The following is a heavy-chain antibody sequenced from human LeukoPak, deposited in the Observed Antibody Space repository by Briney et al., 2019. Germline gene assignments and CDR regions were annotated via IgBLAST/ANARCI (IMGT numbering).Heavy chain of an antibody. D-gene: IGHD5-18*01. CDR3: AKHPAGYRYGYYYGMDV. V-gene: IGHV3-7*03. J-gene: IGHJ6*02. Sequence: PGGSLRLSCAASGFSLSTYWMSWVRQAPGKGLEWVANINQDGSGKYYVDSVKGRFTVSRDNAKNSLYLLMNSLRAEDTAVYYCAKHPAGYRYGYYYGMDVWGQGTTVIVSS. CDR1: GFSLSTYW. CDR2: INQDGSGK.